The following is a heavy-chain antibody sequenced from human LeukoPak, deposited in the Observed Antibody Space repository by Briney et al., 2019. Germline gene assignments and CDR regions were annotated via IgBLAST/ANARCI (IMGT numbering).Heavy chain of an antibody. V-gene: IGHV4-39*07. J-gene: IGHJ4*02. CDR3: AREKYSSSSGYGN. D-gene: IGHD6-6*01. CDR2: IYYSGST. Sequence: WIRQPPGKGLEWIGSIYYSGSTYYNPSLKSRVTISVDTSKNQFSLKLSSVTAADTAVYYCAREKYSSSSGYGNWGQGTLVTVSS.